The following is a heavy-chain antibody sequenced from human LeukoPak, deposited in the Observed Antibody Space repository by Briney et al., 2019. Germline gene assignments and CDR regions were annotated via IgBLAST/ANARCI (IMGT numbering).Heavy chain of an antibody. J-gene: IGHJ5*02. CDR2: ISSSSSTI. D-gene: IGHD7-27*01. V-gene: IGHV3-48*04. CDR3: ANAFGLTGDGGRFDP. Sequence: PGGSLRLSCAASGFTFSSYSMNWVRQAPGKGLEWVSYISSSSSTIYYADSVKGRFTISRDNAKNSLYLQMNSLRAEDTAVYYCANAFGLTGDGGRFDPWGQGTLVTVSS. CDR1: GFTFSSYS.